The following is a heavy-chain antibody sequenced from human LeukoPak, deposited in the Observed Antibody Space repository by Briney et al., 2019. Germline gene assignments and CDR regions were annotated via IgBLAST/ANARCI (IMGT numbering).Heavy chain of an antibody. CDR1: GYTLTELS. D-gene: IGHD3-22*01. Sequence: ASVKVSCKVSGYTLTELSMHWVRQAPGQGLEWMGGIIPIFGTANYAQKFQGRVTITADESTSTAYMELSSLRSEDTAVYYCARGGYYYDSSGYWQSDYWGQGTLVTVSS. V-gene: IGHV1-69*13. CDR2: IIPIFGTA. CDR3: ARGGYYYDSSGYWQSDY. J-gene: IGHJ4*02.